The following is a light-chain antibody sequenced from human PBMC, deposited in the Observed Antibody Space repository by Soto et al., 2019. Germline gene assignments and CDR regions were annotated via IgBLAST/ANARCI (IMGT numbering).Light chain of an antibody. CDR3: QQYNSYLWT. V-gene: IGKV1-5*01. Sequence: ASQSNSSWFAWHQQKPGKAPKLLIYYASSLASGVPSRFSGSGSRTEFTLTISSLQPDDFATYYCQQYNSYLWTCGHANKVEI. J-gene: IGKJ1*01. CDR1: QSNSSW. CDR2: YAS.